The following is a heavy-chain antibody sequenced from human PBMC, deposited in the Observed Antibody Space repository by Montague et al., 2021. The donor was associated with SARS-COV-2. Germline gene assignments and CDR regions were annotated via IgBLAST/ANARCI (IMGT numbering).Heavy chain of an antibody. J-gene: IGHJ6*03. CDR2: IHYSGRT. Sequence: SETLSLTCTVSGGSSSSEYRRWIRQPPGKGQEWIAYIHYSGRTNFNPSLRSRVTMSVDTSKSQFSLKLSSVTAADTAVYYCARVVYCSSSGCYTPYYMDVWGKGTTVTVSS. D-gene: IGHD2-2*02. CDR3: ARVVYCSSSGCYTPYYMDV. V-gene: IGHV4-59*01. CDR1: GGSSSSEY.